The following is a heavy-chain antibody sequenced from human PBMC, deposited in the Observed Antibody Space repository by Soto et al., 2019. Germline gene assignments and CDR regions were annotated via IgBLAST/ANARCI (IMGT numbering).Heavy chain of an antibody. CDR3: ARGVAGSGFDL. Sequence: QVHLQQSGPGLVKPSQTLSLTCAISGDSVSSNTAAWNWIRSSPSRGLEWLGRTYYRSNWRHDYAVSVKSRITVNPDTAKNHFSLQLNSGTPEDTAVYYCARGVAGSGFDLWGQGTLVTVSS. J-gene: IGHJ4*02. CDR1: GDSVSSNTAA. V-gene: IGHV6-1*01. D-gene: IGHD6-19*01. CDR2: TYYRSNWRH.